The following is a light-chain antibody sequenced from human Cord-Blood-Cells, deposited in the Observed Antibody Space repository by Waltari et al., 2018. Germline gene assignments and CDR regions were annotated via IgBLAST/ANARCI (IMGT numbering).Light chain of an antibody. CDR2: WAS. V-gene: IGKV4-1*01. CDR3: QQYYSTPLT. Sequence: DIVMTQSPASLAVSLGERATINCQSSQSVLYTSNNKNDLAWYQQKPGQPPKLLIYWASTRESGVPDRFSGSGSGTDFTLTISSLQAEDVAVYYCQQYYSTPLTFGGGTKVEIK. J-gene: IGKJ4*01. CDR1: QSVLYTSNNKND.